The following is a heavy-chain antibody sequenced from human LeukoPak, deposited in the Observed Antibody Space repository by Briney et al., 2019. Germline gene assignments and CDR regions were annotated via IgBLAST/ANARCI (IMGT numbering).Heavy chain of an antibody. CDR2: INHSGST. CDR1: GGSFSGYY. CDR3: ARESATAIYDY. V-gene: IGHV4-34*01. J-gene: IGHJ4*02. Sequence: SETLSLTFAVYGGSFSGYYWSWIRLPPGKGLEWIGEINHSGSTNYNPSLKSRVTISVDTSKNQFSLKLSSVTAADTAVYYCARESATAIYDYWGQGTLVTVSS. D-gene: IGHD2-2*02.